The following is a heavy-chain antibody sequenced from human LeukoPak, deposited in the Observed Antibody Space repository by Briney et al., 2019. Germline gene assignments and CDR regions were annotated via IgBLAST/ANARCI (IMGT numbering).Heavy chain of an antibody. V-gene: IGHV1-18*01. D-gene: IGHD4-17*01. CDR1: GYTFTSYG. J-gene: IGHJ4*02. CDR2: ISAYNGNT. Sequence: GSSVKVSCKASGYTFTSYGISWVRQAPGQGLEWMGWISAYNGNTNYAQKLQGRVTMTTDTSTSTAYMELRSLRSDDTAVYYCARDHLNVWYGHYESDYWGQGTLVTVSS. CDR3: ARDHLNVWYGHYESDY.